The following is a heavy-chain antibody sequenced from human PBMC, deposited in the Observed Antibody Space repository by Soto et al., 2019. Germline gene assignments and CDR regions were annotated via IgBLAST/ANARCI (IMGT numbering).Heavy chain of an antibody. Sequence: QVQLVQSGAEVKKPGASVKVSCKASGYTFTSYGISWVRQAPGQGLEWMGWISAYNGNTKYAQKLQGRATMTTDTSTSTAYMELRSLRSDETAVYYCARDRITIFVRGDAGGGMDVWGQGTTVTVSS. CDR2: ISAYNGNT. CDR1: GYTFTSYG. CDR3: ARDRITIFVRGDAGGGMDV. V-gene: IGHV1-18*01. J-gene: IGHJ6*02. D-gene: IGHD3-3*01.